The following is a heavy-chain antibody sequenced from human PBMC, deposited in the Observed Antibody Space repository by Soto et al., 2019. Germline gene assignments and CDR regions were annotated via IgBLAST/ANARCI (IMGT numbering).Heavy chain of an antibody. Sequence: QVQLVESGGGVVQPGRSLRLSCAASGFTFSSYAMHWVRQAPGKGLEWVAVISYDGSNKYYADSVKGRFTISRDNSKNTLYLQMNSLRAEDMAVYYCARRPGYSPDYWGQGTLVTVSS. CDR2: ISYDGSNK. V-gene: IGHV3-30-3*01. CDR1: GFTFSSYA. D-gene: IGHD6-13*01. J-gene: IGHJ4*02. CDR3: ARRPGYSPDY.